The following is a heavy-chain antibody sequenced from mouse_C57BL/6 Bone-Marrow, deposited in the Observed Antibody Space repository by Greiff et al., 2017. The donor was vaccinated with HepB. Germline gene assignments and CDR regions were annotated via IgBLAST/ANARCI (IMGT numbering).Heavy chain of an antibody. D-gene: IGHD2-4*01. CDR1: GYTFTSYW. CDR2: IDPSDSYT. V-gene: IGHV1-50*01. Sequence: QVQLQQPGAELVKPGASVKLSCKASGYTFTSYWMQWVKQRPGQGLEWIGEIDPSDSYTNYNQKFKGKATLTVDTSSSTAYMQLSSLTSEDSAVYYCERGGDYDGFDYWGQGTTLTVSS. CDR3: ERGGDYDGFDY. J-gene: IGHJ2*01.